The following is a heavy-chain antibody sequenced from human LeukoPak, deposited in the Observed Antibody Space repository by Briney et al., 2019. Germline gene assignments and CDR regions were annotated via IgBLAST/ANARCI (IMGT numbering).Heavy chain of an antibody. CDR3: ANLAQFSSWYVHGRRSLDYFDY. CDR1: GFTFSTYG. Sequence: GGSLRLSCTASGFTFSTYGMHWVRQAPGKGLEWVTLISYDGSTKYYSDSVKGRFTLSRDNSKNTLYLQMNSLRAEDTAVYYCANLAQFSSWYVHGRRSLDYFDYWGQGTLVTVSS. CDR2: ISYDGSTK. J-gene: IGHJ4*02. V-gene: IGHV3-30*18. D-gene: IGHD6-13*01.